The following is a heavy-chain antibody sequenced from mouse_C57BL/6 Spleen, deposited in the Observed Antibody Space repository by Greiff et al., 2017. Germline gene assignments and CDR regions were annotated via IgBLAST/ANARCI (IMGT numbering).Heavy chain of an antibody. D-gene: IGHD2-5*01. CDR2: IYPGDGDT. CDR3: GTYSNYAWFAY. J-gene: IGHJ3*01. V-gene: IGHV1-82*01. Sequence: QVQLKQSGPELVKPGAAVKISCKASGYAFSSSWMNWVKQRPGKGLEWIGRIYPGDGDTNYNGKFKGKATLTADTSSSTAYMQLSSLTSEDAAVYCCGTYSNYAWFAYWGQGTLVTVSA. CDR1: GYAFSSSW.